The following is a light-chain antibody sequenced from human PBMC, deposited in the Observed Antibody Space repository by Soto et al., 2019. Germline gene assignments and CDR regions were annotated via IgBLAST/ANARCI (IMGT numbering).Light chain of an antibody. V-gene: IGKV3-20*01. CDR2: DTS. Sequence: THSPAILSVSPWERATLSFSASQSVRDNYFAWYQQKPGQAPSLLIYDTSSRATGIPDRFSGSGSGTDFALTISRVEAEDFAMYFCQQYGSSPGTFGQGTKVDIK. J-gene: IGKJ1*01. CDR1: QSVRDNY. CDR3: QQYGSSPGT.